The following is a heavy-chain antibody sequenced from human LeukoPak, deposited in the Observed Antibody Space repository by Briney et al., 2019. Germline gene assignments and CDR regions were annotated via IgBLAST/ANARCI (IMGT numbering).Heavy chain of an antibody. J-gene: IGHJ4*02. CDR2: ISGSGGST. D-gene: IGHD3-10*01. CDR3: AKPRTYGSGSYPFDY. CDR1: GFTFSSYA. V-gene: IGHV3-23*01. Sequence: GGSLRLSCAASGFTFSSYAMSWVRQAPGKGLEWVSAISGSGGSTYYADSVKGRFTISRDNSKNTQYLQMNSLRAEDTAVYYCAKPRTYGSGSYPFDYWGQGTLVTVSS.